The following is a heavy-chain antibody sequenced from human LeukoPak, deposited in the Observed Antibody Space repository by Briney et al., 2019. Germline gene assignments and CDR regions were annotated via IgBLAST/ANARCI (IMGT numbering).Heavy chain of an antibody. J-gene: IGHJ4*02. CDR1: GGSISNYY. D-gene: IGHD3-3*01. CDR2: IYYTGST. CDR3: ARQRTSGSASNLRVAQIDS. V-gene: IGHV4-59*08. Sequence: SETLSLTCTVSGGSISNYYWSWIRQPPGKGLEWIGYIYYTGSTSYNPSLKSRVTISVDTSKNQISLKVSSVTAADSALYFCARQRTSGSASNLRVAQIDSWGQGTLVTVSS.